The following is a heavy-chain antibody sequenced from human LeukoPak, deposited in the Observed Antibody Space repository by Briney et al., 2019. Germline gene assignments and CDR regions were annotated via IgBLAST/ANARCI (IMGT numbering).Heavy chain of an antibody. CDR1: GFTVTDNY. Sequence: PGGSLRLSCAASGFTVTDNYMNWVRQSSGKGLEWVSVIYGGGDTNYADSVKGRFSISRDNSQNTLYLQMNSLRAEDTAVYYCARGAYINNGNSDWFDPWGQGTLVTVSS. V-gene: IGHV3-53*01. CDR3: ARGAYINNGNSDWFDP. D-gene: IGHD1-1*01. J-gene: IGHJ5*02. CDR2: IYGGGDT.